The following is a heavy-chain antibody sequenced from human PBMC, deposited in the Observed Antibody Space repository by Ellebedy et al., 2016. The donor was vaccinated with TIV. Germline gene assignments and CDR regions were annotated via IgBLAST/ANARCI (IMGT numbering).Heavy chain of an antibody. V-gene: IGHV1-8*01. Sequence: ASVKVSXKASGYTFTSYDINWVRQATGQGLEWMGWMNPNSGNTGYAQKFQGRVTMTRNTSISTAYMELSSLRSEDTAVYYCARVRYDSSGVWGGDFDYWGQGTLVTVSS. CDR1: GYTFTSYD. D-gene: IGHD3-22*01. J-gene: IGHJ4*02. CDR3: ARVRYDSSGVWGGDFDY. CDR2: MNPNSGNT.